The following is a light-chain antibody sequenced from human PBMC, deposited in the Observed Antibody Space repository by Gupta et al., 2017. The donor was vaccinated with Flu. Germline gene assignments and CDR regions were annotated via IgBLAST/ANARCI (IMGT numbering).Light chain of an antibody. CDR3: QQFGSSTLYT. Sequence: VAWYRQKPGQAPRVLIYGASSRDTGIPDRFSGSGSGTDFTLTISSREPEDFAVYYCQQFGSSTLYTFGQGTKLESK. CDR2: GAS. V-gene: IGKV3-20*01. J-gene: IGKJ2*01.